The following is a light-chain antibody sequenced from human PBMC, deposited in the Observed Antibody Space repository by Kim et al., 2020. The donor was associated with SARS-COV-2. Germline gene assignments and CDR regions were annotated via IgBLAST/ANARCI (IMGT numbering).Light chain of an antibody. CDR1: QSVSSNY. CDR2: LAS. CDR3: QQYDTSPYT. J-gene: IGKJ2*01. V-gene: IGKV3-20*01. Sequence: LSPEESATLSGRASQSVSSNYLAWYHQRPGQAPRLLIYLASTRATGAPDRFSGSGSGTDFTLTIRRLGPEDSGVFYCQQYDTSPYTFGQGTKLEI.